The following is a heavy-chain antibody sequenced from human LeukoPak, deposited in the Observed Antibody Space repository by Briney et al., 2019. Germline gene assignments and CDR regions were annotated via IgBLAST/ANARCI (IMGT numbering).Heavy chain of an antibody. CDR3: ARKKVNSYGTALDY. CDR2: INSDGSST. CDR1: GFTFSSYW. D-gene: IGHD5-18*01. J-gene: IGHJ4*02. Sequence: GGSLRLSCAASGFTFSSYWMHWVRQAPGKGLVWVSRINSDGSSTSYADSVKGRFTISRDNAKNTLYLQMNSLRAEDTAVYYCARKKVNSYGTALDYWGRGTLVTVSS. V-gene: IGHV3-74*01.